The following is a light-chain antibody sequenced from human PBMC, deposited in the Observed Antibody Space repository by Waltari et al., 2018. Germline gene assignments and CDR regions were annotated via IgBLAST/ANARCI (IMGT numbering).Light chain of an antibody. CDR2: GAS. CDR1: QSISHY. CDR3: QQSYSSPWT. V-gene: IGKV1-39*01. J-gene: IGKJ1*01. Sequence: DIQMTQSPSSLSASVGDRVTITCLASQSISHYLNWYQQKPQKAPKLLMFGASSLQSGVPSRFSGSGSGTDFTLTINNLQPEDFATYYCQQSYSSPWTFGQGTRVEIK.